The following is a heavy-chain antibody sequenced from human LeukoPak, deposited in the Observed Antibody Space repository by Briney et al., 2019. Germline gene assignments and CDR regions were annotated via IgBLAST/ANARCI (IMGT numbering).Heavy chain of an antibody. V-gene: IGHV4-59*01. CDR1: GGSISSYY. Sequence: SETLSLTCTVSGGSISSYYWSWIRQPPGKGLEWIGYIYYSGSTNYNPSLKSRVAISVDTSKNQFSLKLSSVTAADTAVYYCAREHYDSSGYSDAFDIWGQGTMVTVSS. CDR3: AREHYDSSGYSDAFDI. CDR2: IYYSGST. J-gene: IGHJ3*02. D-gene: IGHD3-22*01.